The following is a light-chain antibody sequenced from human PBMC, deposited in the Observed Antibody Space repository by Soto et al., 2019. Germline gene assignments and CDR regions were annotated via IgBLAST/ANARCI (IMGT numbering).Light chain of an antibody. Sequence: EIVLTQSPGTLSLSPGERATLSCRASQSVSSSYLAWYQQKPGQAPRLLIYGASSRATGIPDRFSGSGSGTAVTLTISRLEPEDFAVYYCQQYGSSIFTFGPGTKVDIK. CDR2: GAS. J-gene: IGKJ3*01. V-gene: IGKV3-20*01. CDR3: QQYGSSIFT. CDR1: QSVSSSY.